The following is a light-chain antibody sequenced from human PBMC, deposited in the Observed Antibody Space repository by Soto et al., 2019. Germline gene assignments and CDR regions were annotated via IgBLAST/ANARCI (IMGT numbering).Light chain of an antibody. CDR3: SARDDILSGVV. V-gene: IGLV1-47*01. CDR1: SSNIGSNH. CDR2: GSD. J-gene: IGLJ2*01. Sequence: QSVLTQPPSASGTPGQRVTISCSGSSSNIGSNHVYLYQQFPGMAPKLLMYGSDQRPTGVPDRFSGSRSGTSASLAISGLRSDDDADYYCSARDDILSGVVFGGGTKLTVL.